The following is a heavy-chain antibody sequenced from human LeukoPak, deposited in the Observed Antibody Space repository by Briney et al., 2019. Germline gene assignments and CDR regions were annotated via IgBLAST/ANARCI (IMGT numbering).Heavy chain of an antibody. V-gene: IGHV1-18*01. Sequence: ASVKVSCKASGYTFTSYGISWVRQAPGQGLEWMGWISAYNGNTNYAQKLQGRVTMTRDTSTSTVYMELSSLRSEDTAVYYCALYSGSYSLSGAFDFWGQGTMVTVSS. CDR1: GYTFTSYG. CDR3: ALYSGSYSLSGAFDF. D-gene: IGHD1-26*01. CDR2: ISAYNGNT. J-gene: IGHJ3*01.